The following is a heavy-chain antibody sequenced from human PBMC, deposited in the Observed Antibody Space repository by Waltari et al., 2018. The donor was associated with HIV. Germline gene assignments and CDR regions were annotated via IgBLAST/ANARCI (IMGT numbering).Heavy chain of an antibody. J-gene: IGHJ3*02. CDR1: GFTVSSNS. D-gene: IGHD4-17*01. Sequence: EVQLVESGGGLIQPGGSLRLSCAASGFTVSSNSSSWVRQAPGKGLEWVSVIYSGGSTDHADSVKGRFTISRDNSKNTLFLQMNSLRADDTAVYYCARERATTVGDAFDIWGQGTMVTVSS. CDR3: ARERATTVGDAFDI. CDR2: IYSGGST. V-gene: IGHV3-53*01.